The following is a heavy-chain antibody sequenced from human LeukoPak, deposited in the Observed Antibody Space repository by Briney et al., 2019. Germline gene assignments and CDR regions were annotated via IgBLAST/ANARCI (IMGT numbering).Heavy chain of an antibody. CDR2: ISPSGDIT. CDR3: ARGDTAMVIYYYYYMDV. D-gene: IGHD5-18*01. Sequence: GGTLRLSCAASEFRFSAHGTNWVRQAPGKGLEWVSGISPSGDITYYADSVMGRFTISRDNAKNSLYLQMNSLRAEDTAVYYCARGDTAMVIYYYYYMDVWGKGTTVTVSS. J-gene: IGHJ6*03. CDR1: EFRFSAHG. V-gene: IGHV3-23*01.